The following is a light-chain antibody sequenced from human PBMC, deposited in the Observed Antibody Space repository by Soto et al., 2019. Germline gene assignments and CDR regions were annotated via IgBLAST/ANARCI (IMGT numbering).Light chain of an antibody. V-gene: IGLV3-10*01. CDR1: ALPKKY. CDR2: QDT. CDR3: YSTANSGNHWGV. J-gene: IGLJ2*01. Sequence: SYELTQPPSVSGSPEQTASITCSGEALPKKYAYWYQQKSGQAPVLVIHQDTKRPLGIPERVSGSSSGTMASLTISGAQVEDEPDYYCYSTANSGNHWGVFGGGTKVTVL.